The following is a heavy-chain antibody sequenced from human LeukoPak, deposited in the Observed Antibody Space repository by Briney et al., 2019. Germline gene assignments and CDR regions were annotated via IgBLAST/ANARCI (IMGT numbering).Heavy chain of an antibody. CDR3: ARAWRYSSGWYGN. Sequence: GGSLRLSCAVSGFTFKNYRMNWVRQAPGKGLEWVANIKQDGSEKYYVDSVKGRFTISRDNAKNSLYLQMNSLRAEDTAVYYCARAWRYSSGWYGNWGQGTLVTVSS. CDR1: GFTFKNYR. D-gene: IGHD6-19*01. V-gene: IGHV3-7*05. CDR2: IKQDGSEK. J-gene: IGHJ4*02.